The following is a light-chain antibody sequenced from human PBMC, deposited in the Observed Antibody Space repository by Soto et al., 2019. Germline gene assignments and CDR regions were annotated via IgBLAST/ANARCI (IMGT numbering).Light chain of an antibody. CDR1: QSVSNSY. CDR2: GAS. Sequence: EIVLTQSPGTLSLSPGERATLSCRASQSVSNSYLAWYQQKPGQAPRLLIYGASSRATGIPDRFSGSGSGTDFTLTISRLEPEDFAVYYCQQYGSSPKTFGQGIKVEIK. J-gene: IGKJ1*01. CDR3: QQYGSSPKT. V-gene: IGKV3-20*01.